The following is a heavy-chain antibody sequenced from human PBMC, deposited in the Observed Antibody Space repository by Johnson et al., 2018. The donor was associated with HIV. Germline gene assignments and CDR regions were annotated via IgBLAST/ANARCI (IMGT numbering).Heavy chain of an antibody. V-gene: IGHV3-30*02. CDR3: ARGGNEIDAFDI. CDR1: GFTFSSYG. Sequence: QVQLVESGGGVVQPGGSLRLSCAASGFTFSSYGMHWVRQAPGKGLEWVAFIRYDGSNKYYADSVKGRFTISRDNSKNKLYLQMNSLRAEDTAVYYCARGGNEIDAFDIWGQGTMVTVSS. J-gene: IGHJ3*02. D-gene: IGHD1-1*01. CDR2: IRYDGSNK.